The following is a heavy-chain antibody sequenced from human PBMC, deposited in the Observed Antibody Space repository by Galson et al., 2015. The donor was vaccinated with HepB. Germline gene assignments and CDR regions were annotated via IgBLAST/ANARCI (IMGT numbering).Heavy chain of an antibody. J-gene: IGHJ6*02. CDR2: IRPGGAK. D-gene: IGHD3-16*01. CDR3: ARNPASYDYYNMDV. Sequence: SLRLSCAASGFSFMSHSMNWVRHSPGKGLEWLAYIRPGGAKYYGDSAGGRFTLSRDNAKKAMYLHMSSLRVEDTAVYYCARNPASYDYYNMDVWGQGTTVTVSS. CDR1: GFSFMSHS. V-gene: IGHV3-48*01.